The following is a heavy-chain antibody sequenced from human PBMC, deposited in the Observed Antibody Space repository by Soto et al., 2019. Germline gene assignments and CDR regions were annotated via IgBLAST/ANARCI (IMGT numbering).Heavy chain of an antibody. J-gene: IGHJ6*03. Sequence: SETLSLTCAVYGGSFSDYSWTWIRQPPGKGLEWIGEINHGGSTNYKLSLKRRVTMSVDTSKNQFSLKLSSVTAADTAVYYCARESNYYMDVWGKGTTVTVS. D-gene: IGHD3-10*01. CDR3: ARESNYYMDV. V-gene: IGHV4-34*01. CDR1: GGSFSDYS. CDR2: INHGGST.